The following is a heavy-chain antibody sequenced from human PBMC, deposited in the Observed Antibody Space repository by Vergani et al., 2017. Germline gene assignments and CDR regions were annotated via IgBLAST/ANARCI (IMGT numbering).Heavy chain of an antibody. CDR1: GFPFSSYA. CDR3: ARGEFGAAGTAGY. V-gene: IGHV3-30*04. CDR2: ISYDGSNK. J-gene: IGHJ4*02. D-gene: IGHD6-13*01. Sequence: QVQLVESGGGVVQPGRSLRLSCAASGFPFSSYALHWVRQAPGKGLEWVAVISYDGSNKYYADSVKGRFTISRDNSKNTLYLQMNSLRAEDTAVYYCARGEFGAAGTAGYWGQGTLVTVSS.